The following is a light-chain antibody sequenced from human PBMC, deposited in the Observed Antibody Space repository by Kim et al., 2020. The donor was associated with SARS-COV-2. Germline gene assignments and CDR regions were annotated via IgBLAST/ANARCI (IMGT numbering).Light chain of an antibody. CDR1: QSVSSN. J-gene: IGKJ4*01. CDR3: QQYSSSHT. V-gene: IGKV3-20*01. Sequence: LSVSAWERASLSCRASQSVSSNLAWYQQKPGQAPRLLIYGASSRATGIPDRFSGSGSGTDFTLTISRLGPEDFAVYYCQQYSSSHTFGGGTKLEI. CDR2: GAS.